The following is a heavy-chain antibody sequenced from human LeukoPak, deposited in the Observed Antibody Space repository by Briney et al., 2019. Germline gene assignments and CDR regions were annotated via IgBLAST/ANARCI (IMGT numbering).Heavy chain of an antibody. CDR3: ARARGNWFDP. CDR1: GYTFTGYY. D-gene: IGHD3-10*01. Sequence: ASVKVSCKASGYTFTGYYMHWVRQAPGQGLEWMGWISAYNGNTNYAQKLQGRVTMTTDTSTSTAYMELRSLRSDDTAVYYCARARGNWFDPWGQGTLVTVSS. J-gene: IGHJ5*02. CDR2: ISAYNGNT. V-gene: IGHV1-18*04.